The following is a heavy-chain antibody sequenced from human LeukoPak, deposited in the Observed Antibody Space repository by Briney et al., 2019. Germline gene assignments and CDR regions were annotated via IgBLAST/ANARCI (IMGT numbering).Heavy chain of an antibody. CDR2: INPNSGGT. CDR3: ARTPVVHESSGDFDY. J-gene: IGHJ4*02. CDR1: GGTFSSYA. V-gene: IGHV1-2*02. D-gene: IGHD3-22*01. Sequence: GSSVKVSCKASGGTFSSYAISWVRQAPGQGLEWMGGINPNSGGTNYAQKFQGRVTMTRDTSISTAYMEVSRLTSDDTAVYYCARTPVVHESSGDFDYWGQGTLVTVSS.